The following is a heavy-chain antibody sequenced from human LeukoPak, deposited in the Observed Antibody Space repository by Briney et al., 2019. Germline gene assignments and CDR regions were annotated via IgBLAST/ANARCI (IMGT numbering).Heavy chain of an antibody. CDR3: ARDPRTTGTTPYYYYGMDV. V-gene: IGHV1-46*01. D-gene: IGHD1-1*01. CDR1: GYTFTSYY. Sequence: ASVKVSCKASGYTFTSYYLHWVRQAPGQGLEWMGIINPSGGTTTYAQKFRGRVTMTRDTSTSTVHMELSSPRYEDTAVYYCARDPRTTGTTPYYYYGMDVWGKGTTVTVSS. CDR2: INPSGGTT. J-gene: IGHJ6*04.